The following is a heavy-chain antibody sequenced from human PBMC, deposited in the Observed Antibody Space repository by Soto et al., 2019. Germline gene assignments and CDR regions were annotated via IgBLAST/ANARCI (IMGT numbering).Heavy chain of an antibody. Sequence: EVQLLESGGGLVQPGGSLRLSWAASGFTFSSYAMSWVRQAPGKGLEWVSAISGSGGSTYYADSVKGRFTISRDNSKNTLYLQMNSLRAEDTAVYYCAKDRRVRRVIISQSDYWRQGTLVTVSS. J-gene: IGHJ4*02. CDR2: ISGSGGST. V-gene: IGHV3-23*01. D-gene: IGHD3-10*01. CDR1: GFTFSSYA. CDR3: AKDRRVRRVIISQSDY.